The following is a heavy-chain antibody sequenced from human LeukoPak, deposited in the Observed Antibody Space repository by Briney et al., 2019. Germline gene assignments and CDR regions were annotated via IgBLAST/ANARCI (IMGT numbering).Heavy chain of an antibody. Sequence: SETLSLTCTVSGGSVSSSSYYWGWISQPPGKGLEWIGSIYYSGSTYYNPSLKSRVTISVDTSKNQFSLKLSSVTAADTAVYYCARLRGDHYYFDYWGQGALVTVSS. V-gene: IGHV4-39*01. J-gene: IGHJ4*02. CDR1: GGSVSSSSYY. CDR2: IYYSGST. CDR3: ARLRGDHYYFDY. D-gene: IGHD2-21*02.